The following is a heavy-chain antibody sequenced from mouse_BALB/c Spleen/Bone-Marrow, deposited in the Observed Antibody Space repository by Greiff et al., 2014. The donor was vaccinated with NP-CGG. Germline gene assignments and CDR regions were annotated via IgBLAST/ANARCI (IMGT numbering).Heavy chain of an antibody. Sequence: QVQLQQPGAELAKPGASVKMSCEASGYTFTSYWMHWVKQRPGQGLEWIGYINPSTGYTDYNQKFKDKATLTADKSSSTAYMQLSSLTSEDSAVYYCARRLNWDWFAYWGQGTLVTVSA. D-gene: IGHD4-1*01. CDR2: INPSTGYT. V-gene: IGHV1-7*01. CDR3: ARRLNWDWFAY. CDR1: GYTFTSYW. J-gene: IGHJ3*01.